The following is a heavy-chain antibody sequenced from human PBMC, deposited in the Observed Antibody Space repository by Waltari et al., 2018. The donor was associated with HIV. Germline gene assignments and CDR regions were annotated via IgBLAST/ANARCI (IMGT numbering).Heavy chain of an antibody. CDR3: TVGKSSGYY. Sequence: EVQLAASGGGLVKHGGSLRHSCAASGVSFSDVWLIWVRQAPGHGLEWVCQIKSKTEGWTTDYAAPVKGRFTISRDDSKNMLFLEMNSLNTDDTASYYCTVGKSSGYYWGQGTLVTVSS. CDR2: IKSKTEGWTT. V-gene: IGHV3-15*01. CDR1: GVSFSDVW. D-gene: IGHD3-22*01. J-gene: IGHJ4*02.